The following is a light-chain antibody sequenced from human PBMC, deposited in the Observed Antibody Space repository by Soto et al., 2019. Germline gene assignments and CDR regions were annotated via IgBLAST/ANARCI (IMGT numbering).Light chain of an antibody. Sequence: DIQMTQSPSSLSASVGDRVTITCRASQSISSYLNWYQQKPGKAPKLLIYAASSFQNGVPSRFSGSVSGTDFTLTISSLQPEDFATYYCQQSYSTPRTFGQGTKLEIK. CDR1: QSISSY. V-gene: IGKV1-39*01. CDR2: AAS. CDR3: QQSYSTPRT. J-gene: IGKJ2*01.